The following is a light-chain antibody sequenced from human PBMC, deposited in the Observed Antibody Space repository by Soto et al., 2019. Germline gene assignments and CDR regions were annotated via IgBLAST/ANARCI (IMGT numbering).Light chain of an antibody. CDR3: TSPASGDSTV. V-gene: IGLV2-14*01. CDR1: SSDVGSYGY. J-gene: IGLJ2*01. Sequence: QSALTQPASVSGSPGHSITISCTGTSSDVGSYGYVSWSQQHPGRAPNLLIYDVSNRPSGVSNRFSGSKSGNTASLTISGLQPEDEADYYCTSPASGDSTVFGGGTKLTVL. CDR2: DVS.